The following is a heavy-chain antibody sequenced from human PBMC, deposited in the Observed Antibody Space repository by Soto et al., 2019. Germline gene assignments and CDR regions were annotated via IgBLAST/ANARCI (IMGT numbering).Heavy chain of an antibody. J-gene: IGHJ4*02. Sequence: ASVKVSCKTSGYTFTSYDINWVRQATGQRLEWMGWINAGNGNTKYSQKFQGRVTITRDTSASTAYMELSSLRSEDTAVYYCARAVAVAADFDYWGQGTLVNVSS. CDR1: GYTFTSYD. V-gene: IGHV1-3*01. D-gene: IGHD6-19*01. CDR3: ARAVAVAADFDY. CDR2: INAGNGNT.